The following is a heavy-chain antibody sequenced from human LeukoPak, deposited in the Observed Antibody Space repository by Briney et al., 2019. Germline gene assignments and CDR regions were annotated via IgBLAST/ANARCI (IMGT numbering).Heavy chain of an antibody. J-gene: IGHJ3*02. CDR3: ARGRGCSGGSCYSLTSDAFDI. CDR2: ISSSSSYI. CDR1: GFTFSSYS. V-gene: IGHV3-21*01. D-gene: IGHD2-15*01. Sequence: GGSLRLSCAASGFTFSSYSMTWVRQAPGKGLEWVSSISSSSSYIYYADSVKGRFTISRDNAKNSLYLQMNSLRAEDTAVYYCARGRGCSGGSCYSLTSDAFDIWGQGTMVTVSS.